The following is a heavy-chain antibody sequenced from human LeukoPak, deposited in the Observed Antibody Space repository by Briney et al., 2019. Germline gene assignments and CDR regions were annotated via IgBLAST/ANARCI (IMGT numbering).Heavy chain of an antibody. Sequence: GRSLRLSCAASGFTFSSYWMTWVRQAPGKGLEWVANIKEDGSEKYYVDSVKGRFTISRDNAKNSLYLQMNSLRAEDTAVYYCARFRALDGRFSRYYFDYWGQGTLVTVSS. CDR3: ARFRALDGRFSRYYFDY. V-gene: IGHV3-7*01. D-gene: IGHD1-1*01. J-gene: IGHJ4*02. CDR2: IKEDGSEK. CDR1: GFTFSSYW.